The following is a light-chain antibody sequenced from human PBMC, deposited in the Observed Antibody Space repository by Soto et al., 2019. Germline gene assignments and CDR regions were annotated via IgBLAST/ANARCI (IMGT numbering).Light chain of an antibody. J-gene: IGKJ4*01. CDR3: QQRGT. Sequence: EIVLTQSPATLSLSPGERATLSCRASQSVSSYLAWYQQKPGQAPRLLIYGASSRATGTPDRFSGSGSGTDFTLTISSLEPEDFAVYYCQQRGTFGGGTKVDIK. CDR1: QSVSSY. V-gene: IGKV3-11*01. CDR2: GAS.